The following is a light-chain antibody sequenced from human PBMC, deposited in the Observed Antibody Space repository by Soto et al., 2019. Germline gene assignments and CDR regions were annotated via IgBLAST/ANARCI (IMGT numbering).Light chain of an antibody. CDR3: QQYNNWPPLT. CDR1: QSVSSN. V-gene: IGKV3D-15*01. Sequence: EIVMTQSPATLSVSAGERVTLSCRASQSVSSNLAWYQQKPGQAPRLLIYGASTRATGIPARFSGSGSGTDFTLTISSLHSEDFAVYFCQQYNNWPPLTFGGVTKVEIK. J-gene: IGKJ4*01. CDR2: GAS.